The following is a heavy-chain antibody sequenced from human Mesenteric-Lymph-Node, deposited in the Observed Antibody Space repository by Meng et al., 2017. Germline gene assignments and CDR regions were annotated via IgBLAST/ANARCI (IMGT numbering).Heavy chain of an antibody. CDR1: RFTFSCYW. CDR2: IDQGGSNK. CDR3: ARGFGTDY. J-gene: IGHJ4*02. V-gene: IGHV3-7*01. D-gene: IGHD3-10*01. Sequence: GESLKISCIVSRFTFSCYWMSWVRQAPGKGLEWVANIDQGGSNKYYVSSVKGRFTISRDNAENSVSLQMSNLRAEDTAVYYCARGFGTDYWGQGTLVTVSS.